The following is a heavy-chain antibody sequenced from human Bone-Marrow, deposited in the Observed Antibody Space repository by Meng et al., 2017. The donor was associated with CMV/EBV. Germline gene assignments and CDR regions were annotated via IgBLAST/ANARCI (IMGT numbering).Heavy chain of an antibody. CDR1: GFTFSSYA. V-gene: IGHV3-30*04. Sequence: GESLKISCAASGFTFSSYAMSWVRQAPGKGLEWVAVISWDGRVTKYADSVKGRFTISRDDYKNTVLLQTNRLTLDDTALYYCARDPIKGPPDHLDYWGQGTLVTVSS. CDR3: ARDPIKGPPDHLDY. CDR2: ISWDGRVT. J-gene: IGHJ4*02.